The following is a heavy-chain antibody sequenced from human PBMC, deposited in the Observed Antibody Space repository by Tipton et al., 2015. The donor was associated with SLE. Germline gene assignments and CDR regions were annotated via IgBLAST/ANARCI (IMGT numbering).Heavy chain of an antibody. J-gene: IGHJ4*02. Sequence: QVQLVQSGAEVTKPGASVKVSCKASGYTFTGYYMHWVRQATGQGLEWMGWMNPNSGNTGYAQKFQGRVTMTRNTSISTAYMELSSLRSEDTAVYYCVTGDVQFDYWGQGTLVTVSS. CDR2: MNPNSGNT. CDR1: GYTFTGYY. D-gene: IGHD7-27*01. CDR3: VTGDVQFDY. V-gene: IGHV1-8*02.